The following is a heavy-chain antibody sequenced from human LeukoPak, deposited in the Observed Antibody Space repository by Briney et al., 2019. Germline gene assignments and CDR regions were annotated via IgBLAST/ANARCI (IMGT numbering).Heavy chain of an antibody. Sequence: ASVKVSCKASGYTFTSYYMHWVRQAPGQGLEWMGIINPSGGSTSYAQKFQGRVTMTRDTSTSTVYMELSSLRSEDTAVYYCARDQRIVYDLRYFDYWGQGTLVTASS. V-gene: IGHV1-46*01. J-gene: IGHJ4*02. CDR1: GYTFTSYY. D-gene: IGHD2/OR15-2a*01. CDR3: ARDQRIVYDLRYFDY. CDR2: INPSGGST.